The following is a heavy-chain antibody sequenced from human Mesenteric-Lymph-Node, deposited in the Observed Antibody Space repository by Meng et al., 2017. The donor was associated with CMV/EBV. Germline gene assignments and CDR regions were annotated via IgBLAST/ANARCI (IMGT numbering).Heavy chain of an antibody. CDR3: ARVNPGWYVIDY. D-gene: IGHD6-19*01. CDR1: EFAFSTYA. Sequence: GGSLRLSCAASEFAFSTYAMTWVRQAPGKGLEWVSAISDSGVNTFYANSVTGRFTISRDNSKNTLYLQMNSLRAEDTAVYYCARVNPGWYVIDYWGQGTLVTVSS. J-gene: IGHJ4*02. CDR2: ISDSGVNT. V-gene: IGHV3-23*01.